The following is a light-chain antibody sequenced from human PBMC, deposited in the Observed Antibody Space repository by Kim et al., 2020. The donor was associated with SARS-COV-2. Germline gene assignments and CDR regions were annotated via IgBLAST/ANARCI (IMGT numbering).Light chain of an antibody. Sequence: PGETFTLTCGSSTGPVTGSHYPYWFQQRPGQAPRTLISDTSNTHSWTPARFSGSLLGDKAALTLSGAQPEDEADYYCLLSYSGAWVFGGGTQLTVL. CDR1: TGPVTGSHY. V-gene: IGLV7-46*01. J-gene: IGLJ3*02. CDR2: DTS. CDR3: LLSYSGAWV.